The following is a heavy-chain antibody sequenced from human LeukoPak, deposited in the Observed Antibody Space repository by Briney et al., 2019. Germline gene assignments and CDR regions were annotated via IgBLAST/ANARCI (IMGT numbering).Heavy chain of an antibody. CDR1: GVTAIGNY. J-gene: IGHJ4*02. CDR2: IYSGGST. V-gene: IGHV3-53*01. D-gene: IGHD3-10*01. Sequence: GGSRSSSGVASGVTAIGNYGTGVRRAAGKGLEWVSVIYSGGSTYYADSVKGRFTISRDNSKNTLYLQMNSLRAEDTAVYYCARDDGAGSFDYWGQGTLVTVSS. CDR3: ARDDGAGSFDY.